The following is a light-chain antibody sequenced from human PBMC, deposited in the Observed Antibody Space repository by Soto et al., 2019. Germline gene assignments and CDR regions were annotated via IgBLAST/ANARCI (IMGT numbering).Light chain of an antibody. CDR3: SSFTSSNTYV. CDR2: DVS. J-gene: IGLJ1*01. CDR1: TSDVGRYKS. V-gene: IGLV2-14*03. Sequence: QAALTQPASVSGSPGQSITVSCTGSTSDVGRYKSVSWYQHHPGAAPKLLIYDVSKRPSGVSSRFSGSRSGNTAALTISGLQTEDEADYSCSSFTSSNTYVFGTGNKVTVL.